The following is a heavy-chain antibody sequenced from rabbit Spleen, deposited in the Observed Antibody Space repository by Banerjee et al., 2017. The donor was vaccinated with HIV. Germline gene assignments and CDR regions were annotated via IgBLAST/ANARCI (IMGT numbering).Heavy chain of an antibody. J-gene: IGHJ4*01. CDR2: VDTGSGRT. D-gene: IGHD1-1*01. Sequence: QQQLEESGGGLVQPGGTLTLTCKASGFSFSSDYDMCWVRQAPGKGPEWIGYVDTGSGRTYYASWAKGRFTISKTSSTVTLQMTSLTVADTATYFCARDLYDSSRNVYNLWGPGTLVTVS. CDR1: GFSFSSDYD. CDR3: ARDLYDSSRNVYNL. V-gene: IGHV1S45*01.